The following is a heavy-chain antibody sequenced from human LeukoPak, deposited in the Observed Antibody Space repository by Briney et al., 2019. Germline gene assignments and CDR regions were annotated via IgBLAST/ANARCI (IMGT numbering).Heavy chain of an antibody. CDR3: AREGNGYSSEDFDI. J-gene: IGHJ3*02. CDR1: GLTFSIYS. CDR2: IGSSSSSI. D-gene: IGHD3-10*01. V-gene: IGHV3-21*01. Sequence: GGSLRLSCAASGLTFSIYSMNWVRQAPGKGLEWVSSIGSSSSSIYYADSVKGRFTISRDNAKNSLYLQMNSLRAEDTAVYYCAREGNGYSSEDFDIWGQGTMVTVSS.